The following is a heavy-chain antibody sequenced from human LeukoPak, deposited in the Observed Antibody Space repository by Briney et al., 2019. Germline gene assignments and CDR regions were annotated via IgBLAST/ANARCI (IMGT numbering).Heavy chain of an antibody. CDR2: MNPNSGNT. CDR3: ARDKIVGATYLDY. J-gene: IGHJ4*02. D-gene: IGHD1-26*01. CDR1: GYTFTSYD. V-gene: IGHV1-8*03. Sequence: ASVKVSCKASGYTFTSYDINWVRQATGQGLEWMGWMNPNSGNTGYAQKFQGRVTITRNTSISTAYMELSSLRSEDTAVYYCARDKIVGATYLDYWGQGTLATVSS.